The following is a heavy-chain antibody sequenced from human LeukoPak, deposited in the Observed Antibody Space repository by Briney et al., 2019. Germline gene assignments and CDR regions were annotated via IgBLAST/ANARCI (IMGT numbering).Heavy chain of an antibody. CDR2: ISYDGSDK. CDR1: GFPFTSYG. D-gene: IGHD1-26*01. J-gene: IGHJ3*02. Sequence: GGSLRLSCVASGFPFTSYGMHWVRQAPGKGLEWVAAISYDGSDKYYADSVKGRFTISRDNSKNTLYLQMNSLRAEDMAVYYCARIEWERLGRAFDIWGQGTMVTVSS. CDR3: ARIEWERLGRAFDI. V-gene: IGHV3-30*03.